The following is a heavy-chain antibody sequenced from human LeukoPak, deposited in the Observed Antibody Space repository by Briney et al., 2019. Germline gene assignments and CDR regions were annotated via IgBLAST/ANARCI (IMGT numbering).Heavy chain of an antibody. Sequence: GGSLRLSCAAPGFTFSSYWMHWVRQAPGKGLVWVSRINSDGSSTSYADPVKGRFTISRDNAKNTLYLQMNSLRAEDTAVYYCARVGDSSGYYGYYYYYGMDVWGQGTTVTVSS. CDR2: INSDGSST. J-gene: IGHJ6*02. CDR1: GFTFSSYW. D-gene: IGHD3-22*01. CDR3: ARVGDSSGYYGYYYYYGMDV. V-gene: IGHV3-74*01.